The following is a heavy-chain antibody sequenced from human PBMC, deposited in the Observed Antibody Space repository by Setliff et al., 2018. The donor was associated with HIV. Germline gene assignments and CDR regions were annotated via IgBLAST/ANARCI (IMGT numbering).Heavy chain of an antibody. D-gene: IGHD5-12*01. CDR1: GYSFASHS. J-gene: IGHJ5*01. V-gene: IGHV1-3*04. CDR3: ARDRVPKRGYTYREPDFDS. CDR2: INTGNGNT. Sequence: ASVKVSCKASGYSFASHSLHWVRQAPGQGLEWMGWINTGNGNTKYSQKFQDRVTITRDTSANTGYMELSGLRSEDTAVYYCARDRVPKRGYTYREPDFDSWGQGTMVTVSS.